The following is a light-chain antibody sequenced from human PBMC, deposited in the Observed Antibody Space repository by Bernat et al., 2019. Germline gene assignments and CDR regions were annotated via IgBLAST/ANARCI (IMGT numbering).Light chain of an antibody. CDR1: QSVNNY. CDR2: DAS. CDR3: QQRTNWPRGLT. V-gene: IGKV3-11*01. Sequence: DIVLTQSPATLSLSPGERATLSCRASQSVNNYLAWYQQKPGQAPRLLIYDASDRATGIPARFSGSGSGTDFTLTISSLDPDDFAVYYCQQRTNWPRGLTFGGGTTVEFK. J-gene: IGKJ4*01.